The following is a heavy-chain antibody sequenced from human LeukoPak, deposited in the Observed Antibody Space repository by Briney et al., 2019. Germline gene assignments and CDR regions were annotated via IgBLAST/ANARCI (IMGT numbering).Heavy chain of an antibody. V-gene: IGHV3-23*01. CDR3: ANGNRCTSPNCLGYYYFYMDV. Sequence: PGGSLRLSCAASGFTFSSYAMSWVRQAPGKGLEWVSAISGSGISTYYADSVKGRFTISRDNSKNTLYLQMNSLRAEDTAVYYCANGNRCTSPNCLGYYYFYMDVWGKGTTVTVSS. CDR1: GFTFSSYA. CDR2: ISGSGIST. J-gene: IGHJ6*03. D-gene: IGHD2-8*01.